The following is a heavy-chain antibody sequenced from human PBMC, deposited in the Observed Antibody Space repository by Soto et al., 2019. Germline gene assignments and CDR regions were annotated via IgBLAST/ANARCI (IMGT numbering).Heavy chain of an antibody. D-gene: IGHD3-10*01. CDR2: INHSGGI. Sequence: PSETLSLTCAVYGGSSTDNHWTWIRQSPGKGLEWIGKINHSGGISSNPSLTSRVTISIDTSKNKFFLKLKSVTAADTAVYYCATGGGYYYYAMAVWGQGTTVTVSS. CDR1: GGSSTDNH. CDR3: ATGGGYYYYAMAV. V-gene: IGHV4-34*01. J-gene: IGHJ6*02.